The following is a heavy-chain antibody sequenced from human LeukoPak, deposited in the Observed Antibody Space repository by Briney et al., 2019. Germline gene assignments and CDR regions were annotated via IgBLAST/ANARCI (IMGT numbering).Heavy chain of an antibody. CDR1: GFSLSTSGGG. J-gene: IGHJ4*02. V-gene: IGHV2-5*01. CDR3: ANTVQPRFLEWLLSSYYFDY. Sequence: SGPTLVKPTQTLTLTCTFSGFSLSTSGGGVGWIRQPPGKALEWLALIYWNDDKRYIPSLKSRLTITKDTSKNQVVLTMTDMDPVDTATYYCANTVQPRFLEWLLSSYYFDYWGQGTLVTVSS. D-gene: IGHD3-3*01. CDR2: IYWNDDK.